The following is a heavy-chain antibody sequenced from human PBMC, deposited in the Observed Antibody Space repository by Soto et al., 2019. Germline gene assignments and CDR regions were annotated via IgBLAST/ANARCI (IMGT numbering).Heavy chain of an antibody. V-gene: IGHV1-69*02. CDR1: GGTFSSYT. Sequence: QVQLVQSGAEVKKPGSSVKVSCKASGGTFSSYTISWVRQAPGQGLEWMGRIIPILGIANYAQKFQGRVTITAHKSTSTAYMELSSLRSEDTAVYYCARGSTGWELGIWGQGTMVTVSS. CDR3: ARGSTGWELGI. J-gene: IGHJ3*02. CDR2: IIPILGIA. D-gene: IGHD1-26*01.